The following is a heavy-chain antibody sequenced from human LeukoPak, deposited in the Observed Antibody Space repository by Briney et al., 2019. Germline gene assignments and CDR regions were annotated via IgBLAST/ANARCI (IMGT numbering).Heavy chain of an antibody. V-gene: IGHV3-7*04. CDR2: LKDDGSEV. Sequence: TGGSLRLSCAASGFIFSNYWMSWVRQAPEKGRERVANLKDDGSEVFYLDSVKGRFIVSRDNAKNLLYLQMNSLRAEDTAVYYCARALGSHGGYFDYWGQGTVVSVSS. CDR1: GFIFSNYW. CDR3: ARALGSHGGYFDY. D-gene: IGHD3-16*01. J-gene: IGHJ4*02.